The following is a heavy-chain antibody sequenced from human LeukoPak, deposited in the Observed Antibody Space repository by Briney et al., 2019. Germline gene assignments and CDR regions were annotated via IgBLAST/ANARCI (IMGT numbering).Heavy chain of an antibody. Sequence: ASVKVSCKASGYTFTSYYMHWVRQAPGQGLEWMGIINPSGGSTSYAQKFQGRVTMTWDTSTSTVYMELSSLRSEDTAVYYCARDGAFRMGVVRVGYYYYMDVWGKGTTVTVSS. J-gene: IGHJ6*03. CDR2: INPSGGST. CDR1: GYTFTSYY. CDR3: ARDGAFRMGVVRVGYYYYMDV. D-gene: IGHD3-3*01. V-gene: IGHV1-46*03.